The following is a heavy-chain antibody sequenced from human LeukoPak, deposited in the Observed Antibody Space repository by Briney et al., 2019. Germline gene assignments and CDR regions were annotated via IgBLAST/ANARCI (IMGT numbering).Heavy chain of an antibody. V-gene: IGHV3-74*01. CDR1: GFTFSNYW. CDR3: AKDVGKWESLHFFDY. J-gene: IGHJ4*02. Sequence: GGSLRLSCAASGFTFSNYWMHWVRHAPGRGLVWVSCVNNEGTGTTYADSVTGRFTISRDNSRNTLYLQMNSLRGDDTAVYYCAKDVGKWESLHFFDYWGQGTLVTVSS. D-gene: IGHD1-26*01. CDR2: VNNEGTGT.